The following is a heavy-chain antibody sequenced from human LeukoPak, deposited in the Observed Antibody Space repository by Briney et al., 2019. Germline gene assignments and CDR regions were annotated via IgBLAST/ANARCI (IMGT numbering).Heavy chain of an antibody. CDR2: INPNSGGT. J-gene: IGHJ3*02. D-gene: IGHD6-6*01. Sequence: GASVKVSCKASGYTFTGYYMHWVRQAPGQGLEWMGWINPNSGGTNYAQKFQGRVTMTRDTSIGTAYMELSRLRSDDTAVYYCARDEYSRLGGNDAFDIWGQGTMVTVSS. CDR1: GYTFTGYY. CDR3: ARDEYSRLGGNDAFDI. V-gene: IGHV1-2*02.